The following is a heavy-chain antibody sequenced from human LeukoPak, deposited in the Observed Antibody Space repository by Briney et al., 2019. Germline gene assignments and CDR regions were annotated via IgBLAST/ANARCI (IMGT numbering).Heavy chain of an antibody. D-gene: IGHD3-16*02. Sequence: SETLSLTCTVSGGSISSYYWSWIRQPPGKGLEVIGYIYYSGSTNYNPSLKRRVTISVDTSKNKFSLKLSSVTAADTAVYYCARGVTPYDAFDIWGQGTLVTVSS. J-gene: IGHJ3*02. CDR1: GGSISSYY. CDR3: ARGVTPYDAFDI. V-gene: IGHV4-59*08. CDR2: IYYSGST.